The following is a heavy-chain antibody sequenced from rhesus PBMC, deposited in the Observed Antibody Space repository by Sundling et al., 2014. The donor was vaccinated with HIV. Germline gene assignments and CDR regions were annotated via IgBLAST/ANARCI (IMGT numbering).Heavy chain of an antibody. V-gene: IGHV4S9*01. CDR3: ARGQPYYNIWTGYYIDY. CDR1: GGSISDNYY. D-gene: IGHD3-3*01. Sequence: QVQLQESGPGLVQASETLSLTCAVSGGSISDNYYWSWIRQPPGKGLDWIGTIYVTSGSTYFNPSLKSRVTISKDTSKNQFSLRLSSVTAADTAVYYCARGQPYYNIWTGYYIDYWGQGVLVTVSS. CDR2: IYVTSGST. J-gene: IGHJ4*01.